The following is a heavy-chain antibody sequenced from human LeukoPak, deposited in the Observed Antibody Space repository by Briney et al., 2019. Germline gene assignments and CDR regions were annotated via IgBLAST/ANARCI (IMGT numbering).Heavy chain of an antibody. CDR3: ARVGDVLFWFGALGFNYFDY. J-gene: IGHJ4*02. D-gene: IGHD3-10*01. CDR1: GGSISSFSYY. V-gene: IGHV4-39*07. Sequence: PSETLSLTCTVSGGSISSFSYYWGWIRQSPGKGLQWIGTIYYSGSTYYHPSLKGRVTISADTSKNLFSLKLSSVTAADTATYYCARVGDVLFWFGALGFNYFDYWGQGTLVTVSS. CDR2: IYYSGST.